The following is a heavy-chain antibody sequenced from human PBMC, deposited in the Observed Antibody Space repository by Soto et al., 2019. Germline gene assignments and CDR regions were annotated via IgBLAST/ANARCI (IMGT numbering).Heavy chain of an antibody. V-gene: IGHV5-10-1*01. CDR3: ARRHCSSSSCYRRYGMDV. Sequence: GESLKISCKGSGYSFTNYWISWVRQMPGKGLEWMGQIDPSDSYTTYSPPFQGHVTISVDKSITTAYLQWSSLKASDTAMYYCARRHCSSSSCYRRYGMDVWGQGTTVTVSS. D-gene: IGHD2-2*01. CDR2: IDPSDSYT. CDR1: GYSFTNYW. J-gene: IGHJ6*02.